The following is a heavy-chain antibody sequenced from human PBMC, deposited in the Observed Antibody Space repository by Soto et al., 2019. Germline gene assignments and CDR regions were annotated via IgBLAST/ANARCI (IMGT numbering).Heavy chain of an antibody. Sequence: SLRLSCVASGFSFDDFVMHWVRQRPGKGLEWVSSVSWNGGAKLYADSVRGRFAISRDSAKKSVYLQMNSLSPDDTAFYYFAKGVATAVSASDYWGQATLVTVSS. V-gene: IGHV3-9*01. CDR2: VSWNGGAK. D-gene: IGHD2-21*02. CDR1: GFSFDDFV. J-gene: IGHJ4*02. CDR3: AKGVATAVSASDY.